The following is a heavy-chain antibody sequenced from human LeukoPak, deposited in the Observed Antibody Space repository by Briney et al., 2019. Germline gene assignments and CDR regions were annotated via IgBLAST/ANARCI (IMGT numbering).Heavy chain of an antibody. CDR2: INHSGST. CDR1: GGSFSGYY. D-gene: IGHD6-19*01. J-gene: IGHJ4*02. CDR3: ARVGITVIMAGMTSEPYYFDY. Sequence: SETLSLTCAVYGGSFSGYYWSWIRQPPGKGLEWIGEINHSGSTNYNPSLKSRVTISVDTSKNQFSLKLSSVTAADTAVYYCARVGITVIMAGMTSEPYYFDYWGQGTLVTVSS. V-gene: IGHV4-34*01.